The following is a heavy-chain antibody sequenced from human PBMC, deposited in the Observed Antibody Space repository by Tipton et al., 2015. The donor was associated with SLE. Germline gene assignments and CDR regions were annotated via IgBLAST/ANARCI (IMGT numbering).Heavy chain of an antibody. D-gene: IGHD5-18*01. CDR3: LRGGYNSAY. CDR2: IGVSPSFI. V-gene: IGHV3-21*01. Sequence: GSLRLSCAASGFDFSTYSMNWVRQAPGKGLEWASSIGVSPSFIFYADSVKGRFTISRDNAKNSLYLQMNSLRAEDTAVYYCLRGGYNSAYWGQGTLVSVSS. J-gene: IGHJ4*02. CDR1: GFDFSTYS.